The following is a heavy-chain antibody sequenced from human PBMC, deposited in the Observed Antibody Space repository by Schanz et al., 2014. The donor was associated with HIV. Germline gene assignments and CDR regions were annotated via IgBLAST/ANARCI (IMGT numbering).Heavy chain of an antibody. D-gene: IGHD3-10*01. CDR2: ISAYNGNT. CDR3: ARDQNVISMVRGVMGGVDY. Sequence: QVQLVQSGAEVKKPGASVKVSCKASGYTFSSYGISWVRQAPGQGLEWMGWISAYNGNTNYAQNLQGRVTMTTDTFTSTAYMELRSLRSDETAVYYCARDQNVISMVRGVMGGVDYWGQGTLVTVSS. V-gene: IGHV1-18*04. J-gene: IGHJ4*02. CDR1: GYTFSSYG.